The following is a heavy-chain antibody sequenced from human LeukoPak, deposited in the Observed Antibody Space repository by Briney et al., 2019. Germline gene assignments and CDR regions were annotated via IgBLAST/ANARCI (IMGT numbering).Heavy chain of an antibody. CDR2: IYHSGST. D-gene: IGHD3-10*01. CDR1: GGSISSSNW. J-gene: IGHJ6*02. Sequence: SETLSLTCAVSGGSISSSNWWSWVRQPPGKGLEWIGEIYHSGSTNYNPSLKSRVTISVDKSKNQFSLKLSSVTAADTAVYYCARDLLWFGEFNGMDVWGQGTTVTVSS. V-gene: IGHV4-4*02. CDR3: ARDLLWFGEFNGMDV.